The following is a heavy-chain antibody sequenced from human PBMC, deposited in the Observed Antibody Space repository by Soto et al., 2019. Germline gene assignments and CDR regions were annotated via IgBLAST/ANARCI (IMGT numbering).Heavy chain of an antibody. CDR2: IHSGGST. Sequence: GGSLRLSCAASGFTVSSNYMSWVRQAPGKGLDWVSVIHSGGSTNYADSVKGRFTVSRDNSKNTLYLQMSSLRAEDTAVYYCARGRFGHMDVWGQGTTVTVSS. V-gene: IGHV3-53*01. CDR1: GFTVSSNY. CDR3: ARGRFGHMDV. D-gene: IGHD3-3*01. J-gene: IGHJ6*02.